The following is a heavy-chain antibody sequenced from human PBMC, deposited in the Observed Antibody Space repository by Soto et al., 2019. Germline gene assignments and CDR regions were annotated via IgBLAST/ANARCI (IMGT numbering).Heavy chain of an antibody. CDR2: IIPIFGTA. CDR1: GGTFSSYA. J-gene: IGHJ4*02. Sequence: VSCKASGGTFSSYAISWVRQAPGQGLEWMGGIIPIFGTANYAQKFQGRVTITADESTSTAYMELSSLRSEDTAVYYCASGPVEGCFNYFDYWGQGTLVTVSS. D-gene: IGHD2-8*01. CDR3: ASGPVEGCFNYFDY. V-gene: IGHV1-69*01.